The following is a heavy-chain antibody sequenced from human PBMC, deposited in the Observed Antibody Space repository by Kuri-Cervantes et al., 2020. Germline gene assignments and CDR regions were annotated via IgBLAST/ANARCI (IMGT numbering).Heavy chain of an antibody. D-gene: IGHD1-26*01. CDR3: ARTIMGATFDY. V-gene: IGHV1-46*01. Sequence: ASVKVSCKASGYTFTSYYMHWVRQAPGQGLEWMGIINPSGGSTSYAQKFQGRVTMTRDTSTSTVYMELSSLRAEDTAVYFCARTIMGATFDYWGQGTLVTVSS. CDR1: GYTFTSYY. J-gene: IGHJ4*02. CDR2: INPSGGST.